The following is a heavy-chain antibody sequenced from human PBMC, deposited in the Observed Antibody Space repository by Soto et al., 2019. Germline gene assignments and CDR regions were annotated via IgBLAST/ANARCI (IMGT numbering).Heavy chain of an antibody. CDR2: ISSSSSYI. CDR3: ARESIGHRRENDFDY. D-gene: IGHD6-6*01. J-gene: IGHJ4*02. CDR1: GFTFSSYS. Sequence: GGSLRLSCAASGFTFSSYSMSWVRQAPGKGLEWVSSISSSSSYIYYADSVKGRFTISRDNAKNSLYLQMNSLRAEDTAVYYCARESIGHRRENDFDYWGQGTLVTVSS. V-gene: IGHV3-21*01.